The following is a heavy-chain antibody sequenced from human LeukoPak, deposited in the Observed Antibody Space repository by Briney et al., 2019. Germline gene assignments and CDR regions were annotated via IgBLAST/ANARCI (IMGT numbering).Heavy chain of an antibody. V-gene: IGHV3-21*01. CDR2: ISSSSSYI. CDR1: GFTFSSYS. J-gene: IGHJ3*02. CDR3: ARDWVYGGNRAFDI. Sequence: GGSLRLSCAASGFTFSSYSMNWVRQAPGKGLEWVSFISSSSSYIYYADSVKGRFTISRDNAKNSLYLQMNSLRAEDTAVYYCARDWVYGGNRAFDIWGQGTMVTVSS. D-gene: IGHD4-23*01.